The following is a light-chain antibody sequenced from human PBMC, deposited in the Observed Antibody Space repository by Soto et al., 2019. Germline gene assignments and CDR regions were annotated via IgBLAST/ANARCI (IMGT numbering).Light chain of an antibody. Sequence: QSALTQPASVSGSPGQSSTISFTGTSSDVGDYNYVSWYQQHPDKAPKLMIFEVSNRPSGVSNRFSGSKSGNTASLSISGLQSEDEADYYCSSYTRSNTHVFGTGTKVTVL. CDR1: SSDVGDYNY. CDR3: SSYTRSNTHV. V-gene: IGLV2-14*01. J-gene: IGLJ1*01. CDR2: EVS.